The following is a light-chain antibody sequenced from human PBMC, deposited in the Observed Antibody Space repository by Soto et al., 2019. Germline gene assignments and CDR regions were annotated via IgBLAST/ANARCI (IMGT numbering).Light chain of an antibody. CDR1: QGVRSH. V-gene: IGKV3-20*01. Sequence: IVVTHAPSTLYVSPWERVSLYFMASQGVRSHLGWYRQKPGQAPRLLIYAASNRATGIPDRFSGSGSGADFTLTISRLEPEDFAVYYCQQYGGSPRTFGQGTKVDNK. CDR3: QQYGGSPRT. J-gene: IGKJ1*01. CDR2: AAS.